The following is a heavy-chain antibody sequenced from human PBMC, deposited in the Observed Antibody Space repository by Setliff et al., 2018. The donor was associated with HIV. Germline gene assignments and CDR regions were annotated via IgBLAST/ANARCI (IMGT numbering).Heavy chain of an antibody. CDR1: GGSISSVSHF. Sequence: SETLSLTCTVSGGSISSVSHFWIWIRQPAGKGLEWIGRINTSGRINYNPSLESRVSMSVDTSKNQFSLKLNSVTAADTAVYYCARAEDTAMDDYYYMDVWGRGTTVTVSS. D-gene: IGHD5-18*01. CDR3: ARAEDTAMDDYYYMDV. V-gene: IGHV4-61*02. CDR2: INTSGRI. J-gene: IGHJ6*03.